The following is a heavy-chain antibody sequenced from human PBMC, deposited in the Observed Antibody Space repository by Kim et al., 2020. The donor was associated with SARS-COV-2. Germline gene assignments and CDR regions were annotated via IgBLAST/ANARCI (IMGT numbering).Heavy chain of an antibody. CDR2: SAGTT. J-gene: IGHJ4*02. D-gene: IGHD6-13*01. CDR3: ANPRQPDY. Sequence: SAGTTTFADAEKGRLTVSRANCRDTLSLQMSSLRAEDTAIYYCANPRQPDYWGQGTLVTVSS. V-gene: IGHV3-23*01.